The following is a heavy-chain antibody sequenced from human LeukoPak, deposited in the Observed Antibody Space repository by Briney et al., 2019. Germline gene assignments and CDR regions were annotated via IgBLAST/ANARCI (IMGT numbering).Heavy chain of an antibody. Sequence: GGSLRLSCTASGFTFGDYAMSWFRQAPGKGLEWVGFIRSKAYGGTTEYAASVKGRFTISRDESKSIAYLQMNSLKTEDTAVYCCSRWAVDTAMEKSPNFDYWGQGTLVTVSS. J-gene: IGHJ4*02. CDR2: IRSKAYGGTT. V-gene: IGHV3-49*03. CDR1: GFTFGDYA. D-gene: IGHD5-18*01. CDR3: SRWAVDTAMEKSPNFDY.